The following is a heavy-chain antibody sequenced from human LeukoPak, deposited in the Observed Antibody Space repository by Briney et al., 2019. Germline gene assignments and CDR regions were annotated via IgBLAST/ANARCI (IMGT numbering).Heavy chain of an antibody. CDR3: ARGYSYGYYGYFDY. CDR1: GGSFSGYY. V-gene: IGHV4-34*01. J-gene: IGHJ4*02. Sequence: PSETLSLTCAVYGGSFSGYYWSWIRQPPGKGLEWIGEINHSGSTNYNPSLKSRVTISVDTSKNQFSLKLSSVTAADTAVYYCARGYSYGYYGYFDYWGQGTLVTVSS. D-gene: IGHD5-18*01. CDR2: INHSGST.